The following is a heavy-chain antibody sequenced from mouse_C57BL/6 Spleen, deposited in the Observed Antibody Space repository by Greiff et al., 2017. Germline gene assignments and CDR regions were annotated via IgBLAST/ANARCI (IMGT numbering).Heavy chain of an antibody. Sequence: VQLQQSGAELVKPGASVKLSCKASGYTFTSYWMHWVKQRPGQGLEWIGMIHPNSGSTNYNEKFKSKATLTVDKSSSTAYMQLSSLTSEDSAVYYCARSYDYDGFYFDYGGQGTTLTVSS. V-gene: IGHV1-64*01. J-gene: IGHJ2*01. CDR3: ARSYDYDGFYFDY. CDR2: IHPNSGST. CDR1: GYTFTSYW. D-gene: IGHD2-4*01.